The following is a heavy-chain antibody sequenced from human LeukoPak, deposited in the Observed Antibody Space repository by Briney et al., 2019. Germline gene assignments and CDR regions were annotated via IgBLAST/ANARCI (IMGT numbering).Heavy chain of an antibody. CDR3: ASPASDLSFDF. CDR2: FDPENGET. Sequence: GASLKVSCKVSGHSLIDIAMHWVRQAPGKGLEWMGGFDPENGETIYAQSFQGRVNMTEDTSTDTAYMELGSLTSEDTAVYYCASPASDLSFDFWGQGTLVTVSA. J-gene: IGHJ4*02. V-gene: IGHV1-24*01. CDR1: GHSLIDIA. D-gene: IGHD6-6*01.